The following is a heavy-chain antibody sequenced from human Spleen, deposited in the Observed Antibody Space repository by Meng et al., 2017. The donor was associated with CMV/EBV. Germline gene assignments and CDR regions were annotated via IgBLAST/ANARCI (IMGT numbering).Heavy chain of an antibody. CDR1: GFTFNFYD. D-gene: IGHD3-9*01. V-gene: IGHV3-30*02. CDR3: AKVQAPGYGYGLDV. Sequence: GESLKISCEASGFTFNFYDIHWVRQAPGKGLEWVAFIHYDGNNKYFADSVKGRFSMSRDNSKNTLYLEMNRLRAEDTAVYYCAKVQAPGYGYGLDVWGQGTTVTVSS. CDR2: IHYDGNNK. J-gene: IGHJ6*02.